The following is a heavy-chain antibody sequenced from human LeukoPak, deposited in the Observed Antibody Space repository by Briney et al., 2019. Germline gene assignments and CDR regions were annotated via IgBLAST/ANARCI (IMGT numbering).Heavy chain of an antibody. CDR3: TRVGYIDEGIDY. CDR2: IKQDGSKK. D-gene: IGHD5-24*01. CDR1: GFPFSSYW. Sequence: GGSLRLSCVASGFPFSSYWLTWVRQAPGKGLEWVANIKQDGSKKSYVDSAKGRFTISRDNAKNSLYLQMNSLRAEDTAIYYCTRVGYIDEGIDYWGQGTLVTVSS. J-gene: IGHJ4*02. V-gene: IGHV3-7*04.